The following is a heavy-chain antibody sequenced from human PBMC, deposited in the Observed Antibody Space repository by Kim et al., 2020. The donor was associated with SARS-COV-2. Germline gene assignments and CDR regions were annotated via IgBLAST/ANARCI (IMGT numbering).Heavy chain of an antibody. CDR3: ARDSRSYGSLEYYFDY. Sequence: GGSLRLSCAASGFTFSSYGMHWVRQAPGKGLEWVAVISYDGSNKYYADSVKGRFTISRDNSKNTLYLQMNSLRAEDTAVYYCARDSRSYGSLEYYFDYWGQGTLVTVSS. V-gene: IGHV3-33*05. J-gene: IGHJ4*02. CDR1: GFTFSSYG. CDR2: ISYDGSNK. D-gene: IGHD5-18*01.